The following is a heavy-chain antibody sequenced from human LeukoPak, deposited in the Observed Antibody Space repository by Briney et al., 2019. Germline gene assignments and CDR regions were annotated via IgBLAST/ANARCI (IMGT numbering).Heavy chain of an antibody. J-gene: IGHJ4*02. CDR3: ARDSGSYYVS. Sequence: ASVKVSCKASGYTFTGYYMHWVRQAPGQGLEWMGWISAYNGNTNYAQKLQGRVTMTTDTSTSTAYMELRSLRSDDTAVYYCARDSGSYYVSWGQGTLVTVSS. CDR2: ISAYNGNT. CDR1: GYTFTGYY. V-gene: IGHV1-18*04. D-gene: IGHD1-26*01.